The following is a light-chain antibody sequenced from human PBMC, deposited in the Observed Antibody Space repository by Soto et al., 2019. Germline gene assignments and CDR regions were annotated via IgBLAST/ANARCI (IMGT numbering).Light chain of an antibody. Sequence: EIVLTQSPGTLSLSPGERATLSCRASQSVTGRYLALYQQKPCQDPRLLIYGASNRATGIPERFSGSGSGTDFTLTISSLEPEDFAVYYCQQYGTSPITFGQGT. CDR1: QSVTGRY. CDR2: GAS. J-gene: IGKJ5*01. CDR3: QQYGTSPIT. V-gene: IGKV3-20*01.